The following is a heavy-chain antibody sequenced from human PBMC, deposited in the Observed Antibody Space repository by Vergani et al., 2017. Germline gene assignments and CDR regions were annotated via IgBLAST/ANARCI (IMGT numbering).Heavy chain of an antibody. V-gene: IGHV4-31*03. CDR2: INHSGST. CDR3: ARVVVPAARYYYYMDV. Sequence: QVQLQESGPGLVKPSQTLSLTCTVSGGSISSGGYYWSWIRQPPGKGLEWIGEINHSGSTNYNPSLKSRVTISVDTSKNQFSLKLSSVTAADTAVYYCARVVVPAARYYYYMDVWGKGTTV. J-gene: IGHJ6*03. CDR1: GGSISSGGYY. D-gene: IGHD2-2*01.